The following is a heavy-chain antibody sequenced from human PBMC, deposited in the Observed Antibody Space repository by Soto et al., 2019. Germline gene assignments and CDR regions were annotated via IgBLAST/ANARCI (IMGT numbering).Heavy chain of an antibody. V-gene: IGHV3-23*01. CDR1: GFTFSKNA. D-gene: IGHD6-19*01. CDR2: ISDGGGST. J-gene: IGHJ4*02. CDR3: ARDEDGQWLD. Sequence: GGSLRLSCAASGFTFSKNAMSWVRQAPGKGLEWVSAISDGGGSTYYADSVKGRLTISRDNSKNTLYLQMNSLRAEDTAVYYCARDEDGQWLDWGQGTLVTVSS.